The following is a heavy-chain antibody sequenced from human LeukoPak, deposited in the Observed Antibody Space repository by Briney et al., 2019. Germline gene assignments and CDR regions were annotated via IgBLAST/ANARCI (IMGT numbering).Heavy chain of an antibody. CDR1: GFTFDDYA. CDR3: AKGRVRRVTYLFDY. D-gene: IGHD3-10*01. J-gene: IGHJ4*02. Sequence: GGSLRLSCAASGFTFDDYAMHWVRQAPGKGLEWVSLISGAGGSTYYADSVKGRFTISRDNSENSLYLQMSSLRPEDTALYYCAKGRVRRVTYLFDYWGQGTLVTVSS. V-gene: IGHV3-43*02. CDR2: ISGAGGST.